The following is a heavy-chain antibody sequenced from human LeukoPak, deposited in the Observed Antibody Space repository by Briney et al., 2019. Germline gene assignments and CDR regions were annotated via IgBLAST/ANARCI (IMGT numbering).Heavy chain of an antibody. CDR2: IYSGGST. D-gene: IGHD1-1*01. Sequence: GGPLRLSCAASGFTVSSNYMSWVRQAPGKGLEWVSVIYSGGSTYYADSVKGRFTISRDNSKNTLYLQMNSLRAEDTAVYYCARERTGSDAFDIWGQGTMVTVSS. CDR1: GFTVSSNY. J-gene: IGHJ3*02. CDR3: ARERTGSDAFDI. V-gene: IGHV3-66*01.